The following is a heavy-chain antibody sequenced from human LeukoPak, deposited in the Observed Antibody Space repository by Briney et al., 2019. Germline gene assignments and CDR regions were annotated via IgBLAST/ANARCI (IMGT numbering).Heavy chain of an antibody. V-gene: IGHV4-4*07. Sequence: SETLSLTCTVSGGSISSYYWSWIRQPAGKGLEWIGRIYTSGSTNYNPSLKSRVTISVDTSKNQFSLKLSSVTAADTAVYYCARHKGSGSYSYYYYGMDVWGQGTTVTVSS. CDR3: ARHKGSGSYSYYYYGMDV. CDR1: GGSISSYY. CDR2: IYTSGST. D-gene: IGHD3-10*01. J-gene: IGHJ6*02.